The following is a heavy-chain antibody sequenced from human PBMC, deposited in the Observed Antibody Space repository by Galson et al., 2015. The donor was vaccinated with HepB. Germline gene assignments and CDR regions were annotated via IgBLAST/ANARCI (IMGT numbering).Heavy chain of an antibody. Sequence: SLRLSCAVSGFTFSGSWMGWVRQAPGKGLEWVAVISYDGSNNYYADSVKGRFTISRDNSKNTLYLQMNSLRAEDTAVYYCARSRTKGYCSGGSCYCFDYWGQGTLVTVSS. CDR2: ISYDGSNN. J-gene: IGHJ4*02. CDR3: ARSRTKGYCSGGSCYCFDY. V-gene: IGHV3-30*03. CDR1: GFTFSGSW. D-gene: IGHD2-15*01.